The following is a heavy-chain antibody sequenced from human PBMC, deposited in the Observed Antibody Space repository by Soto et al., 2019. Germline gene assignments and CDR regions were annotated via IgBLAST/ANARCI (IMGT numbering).Heavy chain of an antibody. CDR2: MSFDGSNT. J-gene: IGHJ6*04. CDR1: GFTFSNYG. CDR3: VRTSLLYNWKYVGGL. D-gene: IGHD1-7*01. V-gene: IGHV3-30*03. Sequence: QVQLVESGGGVVKPGRSLRLSCAASGFTFSNYGMHWVRQAPGKGLEWVAVMSFDGSNTYYADSVKGRFTISRDNSKNTLYLQMNSLRAEDTAVYYCVRTSLLYNWKYVGGLWGKGTTVTVSS.